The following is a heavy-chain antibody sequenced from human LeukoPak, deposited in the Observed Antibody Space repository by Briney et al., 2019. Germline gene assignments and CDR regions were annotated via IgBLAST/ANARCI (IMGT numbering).Heavy chain of an antibody. V-gene: IGHV3-74*01. CDR2: IIGDGSLI. J-gene: IGHJ3*02. CDR1: GFTFSRSW. CDR3: VGERDMGPHVGGLDI. Sequence: GGSLRLSCAASGFTFSRSWMHWVRRVTGKGLVWVSCIIGDGSLIHYADSVKGRFTVSRDNAKNTLYLQMNSLRAEDTAVYHCVGERDMGPHVGGLDIWGRGTMVTVSS. D-gene: IGHD3-3*01.